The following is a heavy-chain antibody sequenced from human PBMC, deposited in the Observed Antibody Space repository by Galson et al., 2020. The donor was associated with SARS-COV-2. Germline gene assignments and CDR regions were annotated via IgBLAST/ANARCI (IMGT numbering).Heavy chain of an antibody. V-gene: IGHV4-31*03. J-gene: IGHJ5*02. CDR2: IYYSVKT. Sequence: AQASETLSLTCTVSGASIRSGGYYWSWIRQHPGKGLEWIGYIYYSVKTFYNPSLKSRVTISVDTSKNQFSLNLSSVTVADTAVYYCARGVTTPWNKWFDPWGQGTLVTVSS. D-gene: IGHD4-17*01. CDR1: GASIRSGGYY. CDR3: ARGVTTPWNKWFDP.